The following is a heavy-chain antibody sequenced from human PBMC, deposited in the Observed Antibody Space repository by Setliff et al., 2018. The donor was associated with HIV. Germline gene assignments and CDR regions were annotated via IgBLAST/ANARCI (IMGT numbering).Heavy chain of an antibody. D-gene: IGHD6-25*01. CDR3: ARYSPRGYTLTGPY. CDR1: GGSVSSGSYY. CDR2: IYYSGST. J-gene: IGHJ4*02. V-gene: IGHV4-61*01. Sequence: SETLSLTCTVSGGSVSSGSYYWSWIRQPPGKGLEWIGYIYYSGSTKHNPSLKSRVTISLDTSKNQFSLKLTSVTAADMAVYYCARYSPRGYTLTGPYWGQGTLVTVS.